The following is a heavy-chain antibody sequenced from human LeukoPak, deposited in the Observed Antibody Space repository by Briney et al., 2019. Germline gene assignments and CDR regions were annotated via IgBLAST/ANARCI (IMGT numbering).Heavy chain of an antibody. V-gene: IGHV3-23*01. CDR2: ISGSGGST. D-gene: IGHD4-17*01. CDR1: GFTFSSYA. Sequence: GGSLRLSCAASGFTFSSYAMSWVRQAPGKGLEWVSAISGSGGSTYYADSVKGRFTISRDNSENTLYLQMNSLRAEDTAVYYCAKETYGDYIIGWFDPWGQGTLVTVSS. J-gene: IGHJ5*02. CDR3: AKETYGDYIIGWFDP.